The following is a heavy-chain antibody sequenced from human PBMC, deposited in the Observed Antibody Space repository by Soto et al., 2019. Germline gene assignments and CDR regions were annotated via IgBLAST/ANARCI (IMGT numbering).Heavy chain of an antibody. CDR1: GFTFSSSE. CDR2: IHPSGQPI. V-gene: IGHV3-48*03. CDR3: ASRASR. Sequence: PGGSLRLSCAVSGFTFSSSEMYWVRQAPGKGLEWISYIHPSGQPIFYADSVKGRFTISRDNANNSLFLQMNSLRAEDMAVYYCASRASRWGQGTMVTVSS. J-gene: IGHJ3*01. D-gene: IGHD1-26*01.